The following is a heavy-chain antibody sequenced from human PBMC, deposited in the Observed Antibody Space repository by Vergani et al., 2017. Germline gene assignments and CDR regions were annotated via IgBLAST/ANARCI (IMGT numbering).Heavy chain of an antibody. CDR1: GFSFSSYA. CDR3: ARDKGTQYYYDSSGWFDP. V-gene: IGHV3-30-3*01. D-gene: IGHD3-22*01. CDR2: ISYDGSNK. Sequence: VQLVESGGGIVKPGGSLRLSCVASGFSFSSYAMHWVRQAPGKGLEWVAVISYDGSNKYYSDSVKGRFTISRDNSKNTLYLQMNSLRAEDTAVYYCARDKGTQYYYDSSGWFDPWGQGTLVTVSS. J-gene: IGHJ5*02.